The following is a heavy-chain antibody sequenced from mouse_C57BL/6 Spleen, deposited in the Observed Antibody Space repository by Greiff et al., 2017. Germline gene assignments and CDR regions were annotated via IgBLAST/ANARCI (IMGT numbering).Heavy chain of an antibody. CDR1: GYAFSSYW. J-gene: IGHJ2*01. CDR3: ARKDYGNYGEVDY. D-gene: IGHD2-1*01. Sequence: QVQLQQSGAELVKPGASVKISCKASGYAFSSYWMNWVKQRPGKGLEWIGQIYPGDGDTNYNGKFKGKATLTADKSSSTAYMQLSSLTSEDSAVYFCARKDYGNYGEVDYWGQGTTLTVSS. V-gene: IGHV1-80*01. CDR2: IYPGDGDT.